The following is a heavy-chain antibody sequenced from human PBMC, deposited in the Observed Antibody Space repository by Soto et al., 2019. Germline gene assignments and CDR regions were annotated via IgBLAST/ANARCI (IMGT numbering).Heavy chain of an antibody. CDR1: GFTFDDYA. CDR3: AKSVEAGVVADTSFDS. D-gene: IGHD3-3*01. Sequence: EVQLVESGGGLVQPGKSLRLSCVASGFTFDDYAMHWVRQVPGKGLEWVAGISANGGSIRYGESVKGRLTISRDNAKNSMLLDMNSLSAEDTTVYYCAKSVEAGVVADTSFDSWAQGTMFTVSS. J-gene: IGHJ5*01. CDR2: ISANGGSI. V-gene: IGHV3-9*01.